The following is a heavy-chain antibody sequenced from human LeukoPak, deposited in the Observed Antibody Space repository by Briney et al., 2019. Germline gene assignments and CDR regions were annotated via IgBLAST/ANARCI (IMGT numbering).Heavy chain of an antibody. Sequence: GGSLRLSCTASEFTFSVYAMNWVRHAPGKGLEWVSAISASGGSTYYADSVKGRFTISRDNSKNTLYLQMNSLRAEDTAVYFCARDPRHDYYGSGSYYRGAAFDYWGQGTLVTVSS. D-gene: IGHD3-10*01. CDR1: EFTFSVYA. CDR3: ARDPRHDYYGSGSYYRGAAFDY. J-gene: IGHJ4*02. CDR2: ISASGGST. V-gene: IGHV3-23*01.